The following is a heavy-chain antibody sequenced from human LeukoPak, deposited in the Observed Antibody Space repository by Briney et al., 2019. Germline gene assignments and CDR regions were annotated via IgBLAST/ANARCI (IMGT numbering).Heavy chain of an antibody. CDR3: AKDPTDFDSSGQTYFDY. V-gene: IGHV3-53*01. Sequence: PGGSLRLSCAASGFTVSSNYMSWVRQAPGKGLEWVSVIYSGGSTYYADAVKGRVTISRDNSENTLYLQMNSLRAEDTAVYYCAKDPTDFDSSGQTYFDYWGQGTLVTVSS. CDR2: IYSGGST. CDR1: GFTVSSNY. J-gene: IGHJ4*02. D-gene: IGHD3-22*01.